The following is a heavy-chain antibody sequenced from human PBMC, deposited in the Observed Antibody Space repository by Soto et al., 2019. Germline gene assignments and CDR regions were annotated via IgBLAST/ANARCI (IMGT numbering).Heavy chain of an antibody. V-gene: IGHV4-30-4*01. CDR2: VFYSGTT. CDR3: ARKASGSARFDF. J-gene: IGHJ4*02. Sequence: QVQLQESGPGLVKPSQTLSLTCTVSGGSINTGAYFWSWIRQPPGKGLEWIGFVFYSGTTYYNPSLKSTIAISIDVSQNQFSVDLSSVTAADTAVYYCARKASGSARFDFWGQGTMVTVSS. CDR1: GGSINTGAYF. D-gene: IGHD3-10*01.